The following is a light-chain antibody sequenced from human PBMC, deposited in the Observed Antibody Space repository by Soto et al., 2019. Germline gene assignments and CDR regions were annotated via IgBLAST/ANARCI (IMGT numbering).Light chain of an antibody. J-gene: IGKJ4*01. Sequence: EIVLTQSPGTLSLSPGERATRSCRASQSVSSSSLAWYQQKPGQAPRLLIYGASSRATGIPDRFSGSGSGTDFTLTISRLEPEDFAVYYCQQYGSSPRTFGGGTKVEIK. CDR1: QSVSSSS. CDR3: QQYGSSPRT. CDR2: GAS. V-gene: IGKV3-20*01.